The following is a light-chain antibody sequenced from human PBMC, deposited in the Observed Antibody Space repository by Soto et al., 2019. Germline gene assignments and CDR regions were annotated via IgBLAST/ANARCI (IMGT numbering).Light chain of an antibody. CDR3: TSYTTSGTYV. V-gene: IGLV2-14*03. J-gene: IGLJ1*01. CDR1: SSDVGAYNF. Sequence: QSVLTQPASVSGSPGESIAISCTGTSSDVGAYNFVSWYQHQPGKAPQLMIFDVSNRPSGVSDRFSGSKAGNTASLTISGLQAEDEADYYCTSYTTSGTYVFGTGTKVTVL. CDR2: DVS.